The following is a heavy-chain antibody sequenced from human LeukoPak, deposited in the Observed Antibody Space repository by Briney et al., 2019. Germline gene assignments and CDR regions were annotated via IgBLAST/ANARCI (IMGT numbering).Heavy chain of an antibody. CDR1: GFTFSSYA. Sequence: PGGSLRLSCAASGFTFSSYAMSWVRQAPGKGLEWVSAISGSGGSTYYADSVKGRFTISRDNSKNTLYLQMNSLRAEDTAVYYCAKDLRGEDYYDSSGSGRFWYWGQGTLVTVSS. D-gene: IGHD3-22*01. J-gene: IGHJ4*02. CDR2: ISGSGGST. V-gene: IGHV3-23*01. CDR3: AKDLRGEDYYDSSGSGRFWY.